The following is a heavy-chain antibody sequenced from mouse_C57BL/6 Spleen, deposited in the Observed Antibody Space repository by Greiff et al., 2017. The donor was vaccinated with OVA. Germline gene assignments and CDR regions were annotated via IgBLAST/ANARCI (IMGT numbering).Heavy chain of an antibody. CDR2: FYPGSGSI. D-gene: IGHD1-1*01. J-gene: IGHJ4*01. Sequence: VQLQESGAELVKPGASVKLSCKASGYTFTEYTIHWVKQRSGQGLEWIGWFYPGSGSIKYNEKFKDKATLTADKSSSTVYMELSRLTSEDSAVYFCARQDYYYGSSYGAMDYWGQGTSVTVSS. CDR1: GYTFTEYT. CDR3: ARQDYYYGSSYGAMDY. V-gene: IGHV1-62-2*01.